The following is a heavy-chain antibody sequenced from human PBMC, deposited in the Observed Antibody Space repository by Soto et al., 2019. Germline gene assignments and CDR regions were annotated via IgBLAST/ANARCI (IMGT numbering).Heavy chain of an antibody. D-gene: IGHD3-22*01. J-gene: IGHJ5*01. CDR2: IYYTGTT. CDR3: ARLGGFYQSLDS. V-gene: IGHV4-59*08. CDR1: GDSISSYY. Sequence: SETLSLTCTFSGDSISSYYWSWIRQPPGKGLEWIGYIYYTGTTTYNPSFKSRLTISVDSSKNQFSLNLTSVSATDTAVYYCARLGGFYQSLDSWGQGTLVTVS.